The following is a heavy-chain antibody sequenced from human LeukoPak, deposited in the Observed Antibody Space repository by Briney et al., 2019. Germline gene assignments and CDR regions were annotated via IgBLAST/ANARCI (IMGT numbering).Heavy chain of an antibody. CDR3: ARTGSLWFGEN. Sequence: SETLSLTCTVSGASISSYYWGWIRQPPGKGLEWIGSIYYSGSTYYNPSLKSRVTISVDTSKNQFSLKLSSVTAADTAVYYCARTGSLWFGENWGQGTLVTVSS. V-gene: IGHV4-39*01. CDR2: IYYSGST. D-gene: IGHD3-10*01. J-gene: IGHJ4*02. CDR1: GASISSYY.